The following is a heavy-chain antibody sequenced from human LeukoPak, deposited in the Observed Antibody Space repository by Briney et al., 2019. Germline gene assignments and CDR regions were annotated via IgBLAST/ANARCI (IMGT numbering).Heavy chain of an antibody. CDR3: ARRSAAKDAFDF. CDR1: GFTFSSYA. V-gene: IGHV3-64*01. D-gene: IGHD6-25*01. Sequence: GGSLRPSCAASGFTFSSYAMHWVRQAPGKGLEYVSAISSNGGSTYYANSVKGRFTISRDNSKNTLYLQMGSLRAEDMAVYYCARRSAAKDAFDFWGQGTMVTVSS. CDR2: ISSNGGST. J-gene: IGHJ3*01.